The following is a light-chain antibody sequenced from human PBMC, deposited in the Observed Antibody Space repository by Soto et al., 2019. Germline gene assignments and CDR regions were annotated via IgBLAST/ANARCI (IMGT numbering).Light chain of an antibody. Sequence: QSVLTQPASVSGSPGQSITISCTGSSSDIGGYKYVSWYQQHPGKAPKVMIYEVSNRPSGVSNRFSGPKSGNTASLTISGLQAEDEADYYCSSYTGSNTPYVFGTGTKLTVL. CDR2: EVS. J-gene: IGLJ1*01. V-gene: IGLV2-14*01. CDR3: SSYTGSNTPYV. CDR1: SSDIGGYKY.